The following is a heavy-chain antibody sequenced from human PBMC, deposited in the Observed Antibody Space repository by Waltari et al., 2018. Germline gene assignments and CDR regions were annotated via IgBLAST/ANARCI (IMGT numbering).Heavy chain of an antibody. J-gene: IGHJ4*02. CDR1: GFTFTNYA. D-gene: IGHD3-22*01. CDR3: AKEKRISYYDSSGQFDY. CDR2: IYSGGDT. V-gene: IGHV3-23*03. Sequence: EVQLLESGGGLVKPGGSLILSCAASGFTFTNYAMSWVRQATGKGLEWVSVIYSGGDTYYADSVKGRFTISRDNSKNTLYLQMNSLRAEDTAVYFCAKEKRISYYDSSGQFDYWGQGTLVTVSS.